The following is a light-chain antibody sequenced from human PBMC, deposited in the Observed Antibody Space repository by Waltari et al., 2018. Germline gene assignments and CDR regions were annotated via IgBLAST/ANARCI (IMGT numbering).Light chain of an antibody. V-gene: IGLV3-1*01. CDR2: HDR. CDR1: KLGKKH. J-gene: IGLJ1*01. CDR3: QAWDSSTAMV. Sequence: SFELTQPPSVSVSPGRTANITCSGDKLGKKHVSWSQQKAGQSPVLVMYHDRQRPSGIPERFSGSNSGNTATLTISGTQAMDEADYYCQAWDSSTAMVFGTGTKVTVL.